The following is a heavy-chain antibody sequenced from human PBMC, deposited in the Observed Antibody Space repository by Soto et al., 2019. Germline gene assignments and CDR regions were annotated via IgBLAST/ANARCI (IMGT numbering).Heavy chain of an antibody. CDR3: ARFYYDSSGYLPSPYYYYYGMDV. J-gene: IGHJ6*02. V-gene: IGHV3-48*04. CDR2: ISSSSSTI. CDR1: GLTFTSYS. Sequence: PGGSLRLSCAASGLTFTSYSMNWVRQAPGKGLEWVSFISSSSSTIYYADSVKGRFTISRDNAKNSLYLQMNSLRAEDTAVYYCARFYYDSSGYLPSPYYYYYGMDVWGQGTTVTVSS. D-gene: IGHD3-22*01.